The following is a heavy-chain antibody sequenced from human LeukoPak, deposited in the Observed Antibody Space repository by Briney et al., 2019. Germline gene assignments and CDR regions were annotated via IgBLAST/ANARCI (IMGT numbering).Heavy chain of an antibody. D-gene: IGHD4-17*01. V-gene: IGHV3-11*06. CDR1: GFTFSDYY. J-gene: IGHJ4*02. Sequence: GGSLRLSCAASGFTFSDYYMSWIRQAPGKGLEWVSYISGSTSYTNNADSVRGRFTISRDNAQNSLYLQMNSLRAEDTAVYYCATSSVTTGIDFDCWGQGTLVTVSS. CDR2: ISGSTSYT. CDR3: ATSSVTTGIDFDC.